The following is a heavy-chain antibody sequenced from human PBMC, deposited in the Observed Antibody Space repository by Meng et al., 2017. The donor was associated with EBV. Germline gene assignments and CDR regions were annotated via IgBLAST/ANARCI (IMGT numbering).Heavy chain of an antibody. CDR1: GFIFRDSA. Sequence: HRVGSGGGLVQPGGSLKLSCGASGFIFRDSAMHWVRQASGKGLEWVGRVETKASKYATAYAASVKGRFSVSRDDSKNMVLLEMNSLKTEDTARYYCWGDLNYGSYWGQGTLVTVSS. J-gene: IGHJ4*02. D-gene: IGHD3-16*01. CDR3: WGDLNYGSY. V-gene: IGHV3-73*01. CDR2: VETKASKYAT.